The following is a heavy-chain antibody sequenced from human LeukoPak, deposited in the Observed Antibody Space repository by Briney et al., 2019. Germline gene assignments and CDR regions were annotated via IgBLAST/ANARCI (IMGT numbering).Heavy chain of an antibody. J-gene: IGHJ4*02. V-gene: IGHV4-59*01. D-gene: IGHD7-27*01. CDR3: ARETGGGANDY. Sequence: SETLSLTCTVSGGSISSYYWSWIRQPPGKGLEWIGYIYYSGSTNYNPSLKSRVTISVDTSKNQFSLKLRSVTAADTAVYYCARETGGGANDYWGQGTLVTVSS. CDR1: GGSISSYY. CDR2: IYYSGST.